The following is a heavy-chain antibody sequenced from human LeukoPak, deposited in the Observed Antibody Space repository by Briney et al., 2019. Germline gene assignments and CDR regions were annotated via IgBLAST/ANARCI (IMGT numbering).Heavy chain of an antibody. CDR2: ISGSGGTT. CDR1: GFTFSNYA. V-gene: IGHV3-23*01. Sequence: GGSLRLSCAASGFTFSNYAMSWVRQAPGKGLEWVSTISGSGGTTNYADSVKGRFTISRDNSKDTVFLQMNSLRVEDTAVYYCEGLPAAAAVWLDPRGQGTLVTVSS. J-gene: IGHJ5*02. D-gene: IGHD6-13*01. CDR3: EGLPAAAAVWLDP.